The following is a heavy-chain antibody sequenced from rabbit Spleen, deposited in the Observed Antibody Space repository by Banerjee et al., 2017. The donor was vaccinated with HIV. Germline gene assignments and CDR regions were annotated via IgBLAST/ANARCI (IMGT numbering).Heavy chain of an antibody. D-gene: IGHD1-1*01. CDR2: INTATGKP. V-gene: IGHV1S45*01. J-gene: IGHJ6*01. CDR3: ARDTSSSFSSYGMDL. Sequence: QEQLEESGGDLVKPGASLTLTCTASGFSFSDRDVMCWVRQSPGKGLEWIACINTATGKPVYASWAKGRFTISKTSSTTVTLQMTSLTAADTATYFCARDTSSSFSSYGMDLWGPGTLVTVS. CDR1: GFSFSDRDV.